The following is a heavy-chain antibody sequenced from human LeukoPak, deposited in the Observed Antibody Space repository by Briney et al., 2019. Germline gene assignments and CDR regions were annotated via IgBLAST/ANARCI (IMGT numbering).Heavy chain of an antibody. Sequence: GGSLRLSCAASGFTFSRYAMSWVRQAPGKGLEWVSSVSTDGDTDYTDSVKGRFTISRDTSRNTLFLQTTSLRAEDTALYYCARSRSGSVAGTSDYWGQGTLVIVSS. CDR1: GFTFSRYA. J-gene: IGHJ4*02. CDR3: ARSRSGSVAGTSDY. V-gene: IGHV3-23*01. D-gene: IGHD6-19*01. CDR2: VSTDGDT.